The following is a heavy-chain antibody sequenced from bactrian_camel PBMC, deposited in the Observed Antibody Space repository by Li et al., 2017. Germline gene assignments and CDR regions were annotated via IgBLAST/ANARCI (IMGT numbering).Heavy chain of an antibody. CDR3: AKSLGDSWPGSFAY. J-gene: IGHJ4*01. D-gene: IGHD6*01. CDR1: GSTYSTNC. CDR2: ISPVDGRT. V-gene: IGHV3S1*01. Sequence: HVQLVESGGGSVQAGGSLRLSCALSGSTYSTNCMAWFRQVPGKQREGVAGISPVDGRTYYVDSVKGRFTVSRDNAKNTVYLQLSSLKSEDMAIYYCAKSLGDSWPGSFAYWGQGTQVTVS.